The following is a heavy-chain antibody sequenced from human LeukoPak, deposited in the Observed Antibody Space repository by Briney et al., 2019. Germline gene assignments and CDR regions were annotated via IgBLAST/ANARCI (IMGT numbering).Heavy chain of an antibody. CDR3: ARDFWSGYSYYMDV. J-gene: IGHJ6*03. CDR2: ISGSGGST. Sequence: GGSLRLSCAASGFTFSSYAMSWVRQAPGKGLEWVSAISGSGGSTYYADSVKGRFTISRDNSKNTLYLQVNSLRAEDTAVYYCARDFWSGYSYYMDVWGKGTTVTVSS. D-gene: IGHD3-3*01. CDR1: GFTFSSYA. V-gene: IGHV3-23*01.